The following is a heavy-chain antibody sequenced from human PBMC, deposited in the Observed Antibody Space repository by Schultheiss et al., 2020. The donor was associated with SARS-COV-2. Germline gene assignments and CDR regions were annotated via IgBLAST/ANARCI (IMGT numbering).Heavy chain of an antibody. CDR3: ARGSSGLDYYYYGMDV. D-gene: IGHD3-10*01. CDR1: GFTFSSYG. Sequence: GGSLRLSCAASGFTFSSYGMHWVRQAPGKGLEWVAVISYDGSNKYYADSVKGRFTISRDNSKNTLYLQMNSLRAEDTAVYYCARGSSGLDYYYYGMDVWGQGTTVTVSS. CDR2: ISYDGSNK. J-gene: IGHJ6*02. V-gene: IGHV3-30*05.